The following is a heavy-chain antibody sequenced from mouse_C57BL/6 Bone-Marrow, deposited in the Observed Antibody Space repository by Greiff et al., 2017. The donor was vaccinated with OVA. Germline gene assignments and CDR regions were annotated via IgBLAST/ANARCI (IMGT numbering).Heavy chain of an antibody. CDR2: IYPGDGDT. J-gene: IGHJ2*01. CDR3: ARVEIYYYGTFDY. CDR1: GYAFSSYW. V-gene: IGHV1-80*01. D-gene: IGHD1-1*01. Sequence: LVESGAELVKPGASVKISCKASGYAFSSYWMNWVKQRPGKGLEWIGQIYPGDGDTNYNGKFKGKATLTADKSSSTAYMQLSSLTSEDSAVYFCARVEIYYYGTFDYWGQGTTLTVSS.